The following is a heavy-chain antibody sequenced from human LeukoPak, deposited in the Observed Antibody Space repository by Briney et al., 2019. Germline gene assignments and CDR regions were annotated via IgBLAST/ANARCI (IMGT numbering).Heavy chain of an antibody. Sequence: GGSLRLSCAASGFTFSSYGMSWVRQAPGKGLEWVSAISGSGGSTYYADSVKGRFTISRDNSKNTLYLQMNTLRAEDTAVYYCARHRSSWLIDYWGQGTLVTVSS. CDR1: GFTFSSYG. D-gene: IGHD6-6*01. CDR2: ISGSGGST. J-gene: IGHJ4*02. CDR3: ARHRSSWLIDY. V-gene: IGHV3-23*01.